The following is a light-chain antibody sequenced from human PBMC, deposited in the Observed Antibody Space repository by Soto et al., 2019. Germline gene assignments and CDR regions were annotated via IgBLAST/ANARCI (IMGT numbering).Light chain of an antibody. CDR2: AAS. J-gene: IGKJ3*01. Sequence: DIRMTQSPSSLSASVGDRVTITCRASQGISNCLAWYQQKPGKVPKLLIYAASTLQSGVPSRFSGSGSGPDFTLTISSLQPEDVATYYCEKHNRAPPTFGPGTKVDIK. CDR1: QGISNC. V-gene: IGKV1-27*01. CDR3: EKHNRAPPT.